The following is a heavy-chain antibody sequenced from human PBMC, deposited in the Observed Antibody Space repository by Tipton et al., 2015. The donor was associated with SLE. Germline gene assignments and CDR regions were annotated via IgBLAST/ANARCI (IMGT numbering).Heavy chain of an antibody. Sequence: QLVQSGAEVKKPGAPVKISCEASGNTFSSDYINWVRQAPGQGLEWIGIINPSGESTNSARKLQDRVILTRDTATSTVYMELRSLRSEDTAVYYCARGAANQWLFNWFDSWGQGTLVTVSS. D-gene: IGHD6-19*01. V-gene: IGHV1-46*04. CDR2: INPSGEST. CDR1: GNTFSSDY. J-gene: IGHJ5*01. CDR3: ARGAANQWLFNWFDS.